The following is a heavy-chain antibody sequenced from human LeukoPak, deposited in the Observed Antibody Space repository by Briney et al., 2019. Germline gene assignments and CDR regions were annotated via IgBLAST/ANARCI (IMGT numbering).Heavy chain of an antibody. CDR1: GYSFTSYW. Sequence: GESLKISCKGSGYSFTSYWIGWVRQIPGKGLEWMGIIYPGDSDTRNSPSFQGQVTISADKSISTAYLQWSSLKASDTAMYYSARLGHSSSWYYWFDPWGQGTLVTVSS. V-gene: IGHV5-51*01. CDR2: IYPGDSDT. CDR3: ARLGHSSSWYYWFDP. J-gene: IGHJ5*02. D-gene: IGHD6-13*01.